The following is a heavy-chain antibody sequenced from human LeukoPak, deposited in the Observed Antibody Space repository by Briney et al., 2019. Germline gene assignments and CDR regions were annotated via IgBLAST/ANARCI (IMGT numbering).Heavy chain of an antibody. CDR3: ARDLVIPGSGYSNDTFDI. V-gene: IGHV4-31*03. D-gene: IGHD3-22*01. J-gene: IGHJ3*02. CDR2: IYYSGST. CDR1: GGSISSGGYY. Sequence: PSQTLSLTCTVSGGSISSGGYYWSWIRQHPGKGLEWIGYIYYSGSTYYNLSLKSRVTISVDTSKNQFSLKLSSVTAADTAVYYCARDLVIPGSGYSNDTFDIWGQGTMVTVSS.